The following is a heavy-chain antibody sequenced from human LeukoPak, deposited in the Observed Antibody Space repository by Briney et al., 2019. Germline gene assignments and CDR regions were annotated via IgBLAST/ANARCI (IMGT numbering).Heavy chain of an antibody. Sequence: PGGSLRLSCAASGFTFSSYAMSWVRQAPGKGLEWVSAISGSGGSTYYADSVKGRFTISRDDSKSTLYLQMNSLRAEDTAVYYCVKDGHWTFDYWGQGTLVTVSS. V-gene: IGHV3-23*01. CDR2: ISGSGGST. J-gene: IGHJ4*02. D-gene: IGHD1-1*01. CDR1: GFTFSSYA. CDR3: VKDGHWTFDY.